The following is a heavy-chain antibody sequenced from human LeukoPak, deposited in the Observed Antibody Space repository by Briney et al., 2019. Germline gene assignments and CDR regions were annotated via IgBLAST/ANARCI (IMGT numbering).Heavy chain of an antibody. CDR2: IHTSGST. Sequence: SGTLSLTCTVSGSSISNYHWSWIRQPAGKGLEWIGQIHTSGSTNYNPPLKSRVTMSIDTTEDQVSLTIRSVTAADTAFYYCARRDISSGWSFDYWGQGTLVTVSS. D-gene: IGHD6-19*01. CDR3: ARRDISSGWSFDY. J-gene: IGHJ4*02. CDR1: GSSISNYH. V-gene: IGHV4-4*07.